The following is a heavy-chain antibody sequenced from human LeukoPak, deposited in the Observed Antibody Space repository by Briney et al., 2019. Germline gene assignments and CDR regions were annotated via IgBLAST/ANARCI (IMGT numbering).Heavy chain of an antibody. J-gene: IGHJ4*02. D-gene: IGHD2-8*01. Sequence: PGRSLRLSCAASGFTFDDYAMLWVRQAPGKGLEWVSGISWNSGSIGYADSVKGRFTISRDNAKNSLYLQMNSLRAEDTALYYCAKDTCTNGVCYPDYWGQGTLVTVSS. CDR3: AKDTCTNGVCYPDY. CDR1: GFTFDDYA. CDR2: ISWNSGSI. V-gene: IGHV3-9*01.